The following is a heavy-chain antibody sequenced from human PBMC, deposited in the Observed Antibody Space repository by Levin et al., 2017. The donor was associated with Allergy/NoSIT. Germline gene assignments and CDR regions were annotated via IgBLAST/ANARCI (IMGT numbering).Heavy chain of an antibody. CDR1: GYTFIGYY. CDR2: INPNSGAT. J-gene: IGHJ4*02. Sequence: ASVKVSCKTSGYTFIGYYMHWVRQAPGHGLEWMGRINPNSGATNYAQKFQGRVTMTRDTSISTAYMELSRLRSDDTAIYYCAREVDEPTGVYFDYWGQGTLVTVSS. CDR3: AREVDEPTGVYFDY. V-gene: IGHV1-2*06. D-gene: IGHD5-12*01.